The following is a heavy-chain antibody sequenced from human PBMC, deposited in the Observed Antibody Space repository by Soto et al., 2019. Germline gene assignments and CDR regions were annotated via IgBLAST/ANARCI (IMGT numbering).Heavy chain of an antibody. J-gene: IGHJ4*02. CDR1: GYTFTSYG. D-gene: IGHD6-19*01. V-gene: IGHV1-18*01. CDR2: INAYNGNT. Sequence: QVQLVQSGAEVKKPGASVKVSCKASGYTFTSYGISWVRQAPGQGLEWMGWINAYNGNTNYAQKLQGRVTMTTDTSTSTAYTALRGLRSDDTAVFYGARDPVAGTCAGYWGQGTLVTVSS. CDR3: ARDPVAGTCAGY.